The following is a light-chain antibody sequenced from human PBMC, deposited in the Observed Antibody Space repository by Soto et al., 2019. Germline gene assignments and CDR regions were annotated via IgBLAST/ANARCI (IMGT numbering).Light chain of an antibody. Sequence: EIVLTQSPGTLSLSLGERATLSCRASQSVSNNFLAWYQQKPGQAPRLLIYGASSRATGIPDRFSGSGSGTDFTLTISRLETEDFGVYYCQQYATSPPRTFGQGTNVDIK. V-gene: IGKV3-20*01. CDR2: GAS. J-gene: IGKJ1*01. CDR3: QQYATSPPRT. CDR1: QSVSNNF.